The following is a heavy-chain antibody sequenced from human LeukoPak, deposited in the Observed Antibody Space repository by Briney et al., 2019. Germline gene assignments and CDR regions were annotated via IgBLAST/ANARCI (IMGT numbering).Heavy chain of an antibody. CDR1: GGSISSYF. Sequence: SETLSLTCIVSGGSISSYFWGWIRQPPGKGLEWIGFIYYSGSTNYNPSLKSRVTISPDTSKNQFSLKVSSVTAADTAVYYCARAPAYYYDSSGYRPNWFDPWGQGILVTVSS. D-gene: IGHD3-22*01. CDR3: ARAPAYYYDSSGYRPNWFDP. V-gene: IGHV4-59*01. J-gene: IGHJ5*02. CDR2: IYYSGST.